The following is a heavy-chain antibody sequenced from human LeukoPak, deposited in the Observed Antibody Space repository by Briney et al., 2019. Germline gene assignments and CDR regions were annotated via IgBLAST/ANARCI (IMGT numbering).Heavy chain of an antibody. J-gene: IGHJ6*03. D-gene: IGHD3-10*01. CDR2: INSDGSST. CDR3: ASRAARSGYYYMDV. Sequence: PGGSLRLSCAASGFTFSSYWMHWVRQAPGKGLVWVSRINSDGSSTSYADSVKGRFTIPRDNAKNTLYLQMNSLRAEDTAVYYCASRAARSGYYYMDVWGKGSTVTVSS. V-gene: IGHV3-74*01. CDR1: GFTFSSYW.